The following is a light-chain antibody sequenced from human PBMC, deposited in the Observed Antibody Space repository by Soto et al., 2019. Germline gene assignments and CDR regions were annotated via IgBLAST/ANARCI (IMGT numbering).Light chain of an antibody. CDR2: DVS. J-gene: IGLJ1*01. CDR3: RSYTTSSLYV. V-gene: IGLV2-14*01. Sequence: QSALTQPASVSGSPGQSITISCSWTNSDVGGYNYVSWYQQHPGKAPKLMIYDVSYRPSGISNRFSGSKSDNTASLTISGLQAEDEADYYCRSYTTSSLYVFGTGTKVTVL. CDR1: NSDVGGYNY.